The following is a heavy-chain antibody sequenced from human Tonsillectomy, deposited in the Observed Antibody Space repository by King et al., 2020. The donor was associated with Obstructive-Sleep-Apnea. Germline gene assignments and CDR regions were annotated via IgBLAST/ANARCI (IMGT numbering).Heavy chain of an antibody. CDR1: GGSISSSSYY. Sequence: QLQESGPGLVKPSETLSLTCTVSGGSISSSSYYWGWIRQPPGKGLEWIGSIYYSGSTYYNPSLKSRVTISVDTSQNQFSLKLSSVTAADTAVYYCAREGPYCSGGSCYAYWGQGTLVTVSS. CDR2: IYYSGST. D-gene: IGHD2-15*01. CDR3: AREGPYCSGGSCYAY. J-gene: IGHJ4*02. V-gene: IGHV4-39*07.